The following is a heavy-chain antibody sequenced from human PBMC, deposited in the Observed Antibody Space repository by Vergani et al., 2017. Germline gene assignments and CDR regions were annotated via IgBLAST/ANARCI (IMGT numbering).Heavy chain of an antibody. D-gene: IGHD3-3*01. CDR2: IYHSGST. CDR3: AKDSGFLEWCHADY. V-gene: IGHV4-38-2*02. Sequence: QVQLQESGPGLVKPSETLSLTCAVSGYSISSGYYWGWIRQPPGKGLEWIGSIYHSGSTYYNPSLKSRVTISVYTSKNQFSLKLCAVTAADTAVYYCAKDSGFLEWCHADYWGQGTLVTVSS. J-gene: IGHJ4*02. CDR1: GYSISSGYY.